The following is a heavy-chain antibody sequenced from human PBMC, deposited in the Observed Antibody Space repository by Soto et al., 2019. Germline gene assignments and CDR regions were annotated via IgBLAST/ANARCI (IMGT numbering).Heavy chain of an antibody. CDR2: IYYSENT. CDR1: GGSVSSSSYS. CDR3: ARVPSP. V-gene: IGHV4-39*01. Sequence: SETLSLTCTVSGGSVSSSSYSWGWIRQPPGKGLEWIGTIYYSENTYYNPSLMSRVTISVDTSKNQFSLKLSSVTAADTAVYYCARVPSPWGQGTLVTVSS. J-gene: IGHJ5*02.